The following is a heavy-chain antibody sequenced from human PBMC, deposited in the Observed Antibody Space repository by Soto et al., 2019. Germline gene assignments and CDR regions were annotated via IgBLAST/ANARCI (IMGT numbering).Heavy chain of an antibody. V-gene: IGHV1-69*02. J-gene: IGHJ4*02. CDR2: IIPILGIA. Sequence: QVQLVQSGAEVKKPGSSVKVSCKASGGTFSSYTISWVRQAPGQGLEWMGRIIPILGIANYAQKFQGRVTITADKSTSTAYMELSSMRCEDTAVYYCARVVGYETDYWGQGTLVTVSS. D-gene: IGHD5-12*01. CDR3: ARVVGYETDY. CDR1: GGTFSSYT.